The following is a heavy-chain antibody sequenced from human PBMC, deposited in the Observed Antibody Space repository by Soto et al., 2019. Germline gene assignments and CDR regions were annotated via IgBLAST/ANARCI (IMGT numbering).Heavy chain of an antibody. J-gene: IGHJ6*02. CDR2: IYYSGST. V-gene: IGHV4-39*01. D-gene: IGHD2-2*01. CDR1: GGSISSSSYY. CDR3: AGQDIVVVPAADTYYYYGMDV. Sequence: QLQLQESGPGLEKPSETLSLTCTVSGGSISSSSYYWGWIRQPPGKGLEWIGRIYYSGSTYYNPSLKRRVTFSVDTSKNQFSLKRRSVTAADTAVYYCAGQDIVVVPAADTYYYYGMDVWGQGTTVTVSS.